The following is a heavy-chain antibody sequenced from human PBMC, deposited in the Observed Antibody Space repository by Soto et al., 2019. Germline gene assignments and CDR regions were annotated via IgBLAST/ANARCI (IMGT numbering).Heavy chain of an antibody. J-gene: IGHJ1*01. CDR3: ARYSPRPSSRCSQH. Sequence: EVQLVESGGGLVKPGGSLRLSCAASGFTFSSYSMNWVRQAPGKGLEWVSSISSSSSYIYYADSVKGRFTISRDNAKNSLYLQMHSLRPEDTAVYYCARYSPRPSSRCSQHWGQGPLVTVSS. CDR1: GFTFSSYS. CDR2: ISSSSSYI. V-gene: IGHV3-21*01. D-gene: IGHD6-13*01.